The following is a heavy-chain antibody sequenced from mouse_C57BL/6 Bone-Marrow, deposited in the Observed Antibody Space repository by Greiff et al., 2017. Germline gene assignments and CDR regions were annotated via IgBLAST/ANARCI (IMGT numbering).Heavy chain of an antibody. D-gene: IGHD1-1*01. Sequence: QVQLQQSGAELVMPGASVKLSCKASGYTFTSYWMHWVKQRPGQGLEWIGEIDPSDSYTYYNQKFKGKSTLTVDKSSSTAYMQLSSLTSEDSAVYYGASGPSTVVEDWYFDVWGTGTTVTVSS. J-gene: IGHJ1*03. V-gene: IGHV1-69*01. CDR1: GYTFTSYW. CDR3: ASGPSTVVEDWYFDV. CDR2: IDPSDSYT.